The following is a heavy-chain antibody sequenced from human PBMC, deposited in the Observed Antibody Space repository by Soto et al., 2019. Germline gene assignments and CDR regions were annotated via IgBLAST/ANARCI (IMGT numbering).Heavy chain of an antibody. D-gene: IGHD2-15*01. CDR3: GRVTFITMTQGQYSCPFMDV. Sequence: QEQLEQSGAEVQKPGASVKVSCKASGYTFSSYDINWVRQATGQGLEWMGWMNPNSGDTGYAQKFQGRVTMTGNTGISTAYMELSGLRSADTALVYCGRVTFITMTQGQYSCPFMDVWGKANRVTVSS. CDR1: GYTFSSYD. V-gene: IGHV1-8*01. CDR2: MNPNSGDT. J-gene: IGHJ6*03.